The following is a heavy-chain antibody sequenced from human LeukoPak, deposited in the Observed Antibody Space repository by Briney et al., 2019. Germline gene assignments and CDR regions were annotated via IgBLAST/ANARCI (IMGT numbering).Heavy chain of an antibody. J-gene: IGHJ4*02. D-gene: IGHD5-18*01. V-gene: IGHV3-23*01. CDR3: AKDRAGYSSGMFDS. CDR1: GFTFRNYA. CDR2: IVNSGGST. Sequence: PGGSLRLSCVASGFTFRNYAMNWVRQAPGKGLEWVSGIVNSGGSTYYADSVKGRLTISRDNSKKTVYLQMSSLRGDDTAVYYCAKDRAGYSSGMFDSWGQGTLVTVSS.